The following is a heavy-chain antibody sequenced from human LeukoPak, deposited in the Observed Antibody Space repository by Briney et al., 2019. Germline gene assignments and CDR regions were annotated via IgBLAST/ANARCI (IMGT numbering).Heavy chain of an antibody. Sequence: PSEILSLTCTVSSGSISGYYWSWIRQPPGKGLEWIGYIHYSGSTNYNPSLKSRVTISVDTSKNQFSLKLRSVTAADTAVYYCARYYCSSTTCYYFDYWGQGTLVTVSS. V-gene: IGHV4-59*01. CDR2: IHYSGST. CDR3: ARYYCSSTTCYYFDY. D-gene: IGHD2-2*01. CDR1: SGSISGYY. J-gene: IGHJ4*02.